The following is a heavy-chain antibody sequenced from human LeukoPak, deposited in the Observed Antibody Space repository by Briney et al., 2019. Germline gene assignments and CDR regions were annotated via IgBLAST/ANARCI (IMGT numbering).Heavy chain of an antibody. CDR2: INHSGST. CDR1: GGSFSGYY. CDR3: ARRYSSSWAHDRFDP. V-gene: IGHV4-34*01. D-gene: IGHD6-13*01. Sequence: KTSETLSLTCAVYGGSFSGYYWSWIRQPPGKGLEWIGEINHSGSTNYNPSLKSRVTISVDTSKNQFSLKLSSVTAADTAVYYCARRYSSSWAHDRFDPWGQGTLVTVSS. J-gene: IGHJ5*02.